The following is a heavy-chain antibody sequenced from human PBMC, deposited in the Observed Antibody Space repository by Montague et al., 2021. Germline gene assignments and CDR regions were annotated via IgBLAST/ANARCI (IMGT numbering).Heavy chain of an antibody. J-gene: IGHJ3*02. CDR1: GGSISSSGYS. D-gene: IGHD4-23*01. Sequence: TLSLTCAVSGGSISSSGYSWNWIRQPPGKGLEWIGYVYHNGDTYYKSSLKSRVTMSVDTSKNQFSLKLISVTAADTAVYYCVRGPDYGGTGGAFDIWGQGTTVAISS. CDR3: VRGPDYGGTGGAFDI. CDR2: VYHNGDT. V-gene: IGHV4-30-2*01.